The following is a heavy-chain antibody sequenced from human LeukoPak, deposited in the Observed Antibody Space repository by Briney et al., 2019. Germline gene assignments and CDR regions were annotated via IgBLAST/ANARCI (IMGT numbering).Heavy chain of an antibody. Sequence: ASVKVSCKASGYTFTSYYMHWVRQAPGQGLEWMGIINPSGGSTIYAQKFQGRVTMTRDTSTSTVYMELSSLRSEDTAVYYSARDSPYSSSWYPLDYWGQGTLVTVSS. J-gene: IGHJ4*02. CDR3: ARDSPYSSSWYPLDY. CDR1: GYTFTSYY. V-gene: IGHV1-46*01. CDR2: INPSGGST. D-gene: IGHD6-13*01.